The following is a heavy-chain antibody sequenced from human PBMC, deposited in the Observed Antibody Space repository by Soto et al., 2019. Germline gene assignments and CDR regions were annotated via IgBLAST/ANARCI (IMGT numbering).Heavy chain of an antibody. CDR1: GFAFSRSA. Sequence: QVQLVESGGGVVQPGRSLRLSCAASGFAFSRSAMHWLRQTPGKGLEWVAVVSDNENSKVYADSVRGRFTISRDNSKNTLFLQMNNLRDVDTAIYYCARGLDKVAGGAFDIWGQGTVVTVSS. CDR2: VSDNENSK. V-gene: IGHV3-33*01. J-gene: IGHJ3*02. D-gene: IGHD3-10*01. CDR3: ARGLDKVAGGAFDI.